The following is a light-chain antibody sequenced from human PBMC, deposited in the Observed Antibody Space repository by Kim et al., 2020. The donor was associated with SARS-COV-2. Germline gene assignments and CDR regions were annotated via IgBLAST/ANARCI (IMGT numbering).Light chain of an antibody. CDR2: DND. CDR3: GTWDNSLTAVL. Sequence: QKVTISCSGSSSNIGSNFVSWYQQLPGTAPKLLIYDNDERPSGIPDRFSGSKSGTSGTLVITGLQTGDEADYYCGTWDNSLTAVLFGGGTKVTVL. J-gene: IGLJ2*01. CDR1: SSNIGSNF. V-gene: IGLV1-51*01.